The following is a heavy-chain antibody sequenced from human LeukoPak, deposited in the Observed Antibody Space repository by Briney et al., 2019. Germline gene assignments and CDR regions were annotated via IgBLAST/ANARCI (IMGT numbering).Heavy chain of an antibody. V-gene: IGHV1-2*06. CDR1: GYIFTGYY. D-gene: IGHD1-26*01. Sequence: ASVKVSCKASGYIFTGYYMHWVRQAPGQGLEWMGRINPNSGGTNYAQKFQGRVTMTRDTSNTTAYMELNRLTSDDTAVYYCTTPVGISDAFDIWGQGTMVTVSS. CDR2: INPNSGGT. CDR3: TTPVGISDAFDI. J-gene: IGHJ3*02.